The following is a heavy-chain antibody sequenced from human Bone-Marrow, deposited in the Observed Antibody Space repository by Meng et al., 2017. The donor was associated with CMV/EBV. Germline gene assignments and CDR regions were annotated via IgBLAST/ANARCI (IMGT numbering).Heavy chain of an antibody. V-gene: IGHV1-18*01. CDR2: ISAYNGNT. CDR3: AVTYYYDSSGYYSFDY. D-gene: IGHD3-22*01. J-gene: IGHJ4*02. CDR1: GYTFTSYG. Sequence: QVPRGQSGAEVKKPGASVKVSCKASGYTFTSYGISWVRQAPGQGLEWMGWISAYNGNTNYAQKLQGRVTMTTDTSTSTAYMELRSLRSDDTAVYYCAVTYYYDSSGYYSFDYWGQGTLVTVSS.